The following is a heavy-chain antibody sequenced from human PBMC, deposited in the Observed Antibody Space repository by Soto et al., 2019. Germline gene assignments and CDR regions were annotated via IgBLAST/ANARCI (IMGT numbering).Heavy chain of an antibody. D-gene: IGHD1-1*01. V-gene: IGHV3-11*01. J-gene: IGHJ5*01. CDR3: ARVEAEDES. CDR1: GFTFSDYY. Sequence: LRLSCAASGFTFSDYYRSWIRQAPVKGLEWVSYISSSGSTIYYADSVKGRFTISRDNAKNSLYLQMNSLSAEDTAVYSCARVEAEDESWGHGSLVTVSS. CDR2: ISSSGSTI.